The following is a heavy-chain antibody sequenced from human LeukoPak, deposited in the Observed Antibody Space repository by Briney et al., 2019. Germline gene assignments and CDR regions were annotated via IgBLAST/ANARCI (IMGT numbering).Heavy chain of an antibody. V-gene: IGHV1-69*13. Sequence: ASVKVSCKASGGTFSSYAISWVRQAPGQGLEWMGGIIPIFGTANYAQKFQGRVTITADESTSTAYMELSSLRSEDTAVYYCASLANYYDSSGYYWDYRGQGTLVTVSS. D-gene: IGHD3-22*01. CDR1: GGTFSSYA. J-gene: IGHJ4*02. CDR2: IIPIFGTA. CDR3: ASLANYYDSSGYYWDY.